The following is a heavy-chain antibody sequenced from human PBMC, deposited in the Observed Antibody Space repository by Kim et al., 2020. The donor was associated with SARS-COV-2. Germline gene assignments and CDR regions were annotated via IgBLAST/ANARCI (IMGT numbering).Heavy chain of an antibody. CDR1: GYSFTSYW. CDR3: ARGLGSGSYLGTIFDY. CDR2: IYPGDSDT. J-gene: IGHJ4*02. V-gene: IGHV5-51*01. D-gene: IGHD3-10*01. Sequence: GESLKISCKGSGYSFTSYWIGWVRQMPGKGLEWMGIIYPGDSDTRYSPSFQGQVTISADKSISTAYLQWSSLKASDTAMYYCARGLGSGSYLGTIFDYWGQGTLVTVSS.